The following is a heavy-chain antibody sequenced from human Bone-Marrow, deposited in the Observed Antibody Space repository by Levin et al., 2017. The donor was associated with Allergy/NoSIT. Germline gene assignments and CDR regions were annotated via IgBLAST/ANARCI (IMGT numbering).Heavy chain of an antibody. V-gene: IGHV5-51*01. CDR1: GYSFPTYW. Sequence: PGGSLRLSCQGSGYSFPTYWIGWVRQTPGKGLEWMGIIYPGDSDTKYNPSFQGQVTISADKSVRTAYLQWSSLKASDTAIYFCVRPPRGSTGYMDVWGKGTTVTVSS. D-gene: IGHD2-2*01. CDR3: VRPPRGSTGYMDV. CDR2: IYPGDSDT. J-gene: IGHJ6*03.